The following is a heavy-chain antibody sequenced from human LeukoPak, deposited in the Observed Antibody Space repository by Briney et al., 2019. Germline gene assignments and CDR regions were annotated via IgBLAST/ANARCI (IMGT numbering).Heavy chain of an antibody. CDR3: TTIKRGDIFGYFDF. V-gene: IGHV4-59*11. J-gene: IGHJ4*02. D-gene: IGHD5-18*01. Sequence: PSETLSLTRTVSGGSMTTHHWNWIRQTPGKGLEWIGYVFDSGRTKVNPSLTSRVTLSTDTSENQLSLRLSSVTAADTAVYYCTTIKRGDIFGYFDFWGQGILVTVSS. CDR2: VFDSGRT. CDR1: GGSMTTHH.